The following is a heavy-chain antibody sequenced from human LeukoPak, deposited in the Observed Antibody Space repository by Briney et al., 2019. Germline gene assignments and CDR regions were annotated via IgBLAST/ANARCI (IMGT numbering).Heavy chain of an antibody. Sequence: GSLRLSCAASGFTFSSYAMSWVRQPPGKGLEWIASMYYIGSTYYNPSLKSRVTISQDTSKNQFSLKLDSVTAADTAVYYCVKEGFWGRGTLVTVSS. CDR2: MYYIGST. V-gene: IGHV4-39*07. J-gene: IGHJ4*02. CDR3: VKEGF. CDR1: GFTFSSYA.